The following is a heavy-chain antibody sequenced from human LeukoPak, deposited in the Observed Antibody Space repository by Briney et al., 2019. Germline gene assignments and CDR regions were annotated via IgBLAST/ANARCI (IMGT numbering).Heavy chain of an antibody. CDR2: IYSSGSP. Sequence: PGGSLRLSCAASGITVSSNYLSWVRQSPGKGLEWVSVIYSSGSPYYADSVKDRFTISRDDSRNTLYLQMNSLRVEDTALYYCASLDSSACYFENWGQETLVTVSS. D-gene: IGHD6-19*01. CDR1: GITVSSNY. CDR3: ASLDSSACYFEN. J-gene: IGHJ4*02. V-gene: IGHV3-66*01.